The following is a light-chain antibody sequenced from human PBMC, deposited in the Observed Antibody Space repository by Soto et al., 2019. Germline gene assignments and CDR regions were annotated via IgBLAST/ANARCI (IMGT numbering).Light chain of an antibody. CDR1: QSVSSY. CDR2: DAS. Sequence: IILTQPPATLSFSHPERATLSCRASQSVSSYLAWYQQKPGQAPRILIYDASNRATGIPARFSGSGSGTDFTLTISSLEPEDFAVYYCQQYGDSTGWTFGQGTKVDVK. CDR3: QQYGDSTGWT. V-gene: IGKV3-11*01. J-gene: IGKJ1*01.